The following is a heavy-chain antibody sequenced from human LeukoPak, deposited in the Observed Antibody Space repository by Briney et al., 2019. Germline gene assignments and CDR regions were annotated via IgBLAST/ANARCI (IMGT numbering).Heavy chain of an antibody. CDR3: ARGRIAAAGIYGY. CDR2: IIPILGIA. J-gene: IGHJ4*02. D-gene: IGHD6-13*01. V-gene: IGHV1-69*04. Sequence: SVKVSCKASGGTFSSYAISWVRQAPGQGLEWMGRIIPILGIANYAQKFQGRVTITADKSTSTAYMELSSLRSEDTAVYYCARGRIAAAGIYGYWGQGTLVTVSS. CDR1: GGTFSSYA.